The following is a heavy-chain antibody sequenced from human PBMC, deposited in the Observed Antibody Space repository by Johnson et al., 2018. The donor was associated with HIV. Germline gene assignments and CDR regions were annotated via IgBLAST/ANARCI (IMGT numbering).Heavy chain of an antibody. D-gene: IGHD1-7*01. CDR2: INWNGGTI. V-gene: IGHV3-20*04. CDR3: AKAQTGTTGAFDI. CDR1: GFTFDDYG. Sequence: VQLVESGGRLVKPGGSLRLSCAASGFTFDDYGMSWVRQAPGKGLEWVSGINWNGGTIGYTDSVKGRFTISRDNAKNSLYLQMNSLRAEDTALYYCAKAQTGTTGAFDIWGQGTMVTVSS. J-gene: IGHJ3*02.